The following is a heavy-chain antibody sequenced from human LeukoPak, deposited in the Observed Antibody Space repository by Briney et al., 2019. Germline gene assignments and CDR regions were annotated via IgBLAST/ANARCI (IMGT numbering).Heavy chain of an antibody. Sequence: GESLKISCKGSGYSFTSYWIGWVRQMPGKGLEWMGIIYPGDSDTRYSPSFQGQVTISADKSVSTAYLQWSSLKASDTAMYYCARGDKVVVTAIAEYFQHWGQGTLVTVSS. V-gene: IGHV5-51*01. CDR1: GYSFTSYW. CDR2: IYPGDSDT. D-gene: IGHD2-21*02. J-gene: IGHJ1*01. CDR3: ARGDKVVVTAIAEYFQH.